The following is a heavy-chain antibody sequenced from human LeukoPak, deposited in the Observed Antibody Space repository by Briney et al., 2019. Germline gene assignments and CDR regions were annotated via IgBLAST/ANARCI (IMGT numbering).Heavy chain of an antibody. Sequence: SETLSLTCTVSGYSISSGYYWGWIRQPPGKGLEWIGSIYHSGSTYYNPSLKSRVTISVDTSKNQFSLKLSSVTAADTAVYYCARIYCSGGSCYRRHDAFDIWGQGTMVTVSS. V-gene: IGHV4-38-2*02. D-gene: IGHD2-15*01. CDR3: ARIYCSGGSCYRRHDAFDI. CDR2: IYHSGST. CDR1: GYSISSGYY. J-gene: IGHJ3*02.